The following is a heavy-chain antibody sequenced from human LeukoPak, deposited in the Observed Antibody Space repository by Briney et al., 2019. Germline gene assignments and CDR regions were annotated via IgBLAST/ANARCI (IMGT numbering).Heavy chain of an antibody. J-gene: IGHJ4*02. D-gene: IGHD6-19*01. CDR3: ARDLEGQWLVEGGYFDY. V-gene: IGHV3-21*01. Sequence: PGGSLRLSCAASGFTVSSNYMSWVRQAPGKGLEWVSSISSSSSYIYYADSVKGRFTISRDNAKNSLYLQMNSLRAEDTAVYYCARDLEGQWLVEGGYFDYWGQGTLVTVSS. CDR2: ISSSSSYI. CDR1: GFTVSSNY.